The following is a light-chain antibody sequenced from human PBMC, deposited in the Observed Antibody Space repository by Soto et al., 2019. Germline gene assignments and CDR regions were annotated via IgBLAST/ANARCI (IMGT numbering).Light chain of an antibody. J-gene: IGLJ3*02. Sequence: QSVLTQPPSVSGAPGQRVTISCTGSSSNIGANYDVHWYQHLPGTAPRLLISGDSNRPSGVPDRFSGSKSGTSDSLGITGLQAEDEADYSCQSYDSSLRGWVFGGGTKRTV. CDR1: SSNIGANYD. CDR2: GDS. V-gene: IGLV1-40*01. CDR3: QSYDSSLRGWV.